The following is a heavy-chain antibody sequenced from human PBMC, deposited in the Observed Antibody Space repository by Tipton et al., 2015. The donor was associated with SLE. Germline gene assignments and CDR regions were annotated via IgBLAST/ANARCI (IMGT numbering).Heavy chain of an antibody. CDR2: ANRNEGT. J-gene: IGHJ2*01. D-gene: IGHD6-13*01. CDR3: TRAEFSSNWYMYWHFDL. Sequence: TLSLTCTVSGASTNTKYWTWIRQSPGKGLEWIGYANRNEGTKIKSSLERRVTISLDASRSQCSLRLSSVTASDTAVYFSTRAEFSSNWYMYWHFDLCGRGTLVTVSS. V-gene: IGHV4-59*08. CDR1: GASTNTKY.